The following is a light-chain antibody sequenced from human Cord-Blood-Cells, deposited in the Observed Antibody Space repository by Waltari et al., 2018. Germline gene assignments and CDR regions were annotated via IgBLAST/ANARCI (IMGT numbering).Light chain of an antibody. CDR2: DVS. CDR3: CSYAGSYTV. CDR1: SRDVGGYNS. V-gene: IGLV2-11*01. Sequence: QSALTQPRSVSGSPGQSVTISSTGTSRDVGGYNSVSWYQQHPGKAPKLMIYDVSKRPSGFPDRFSGSKSGNTASLTISGLQAEDEADYYCCSYAGSYTVFGGGTKLTVL. J-gene: IGLJ2*01.